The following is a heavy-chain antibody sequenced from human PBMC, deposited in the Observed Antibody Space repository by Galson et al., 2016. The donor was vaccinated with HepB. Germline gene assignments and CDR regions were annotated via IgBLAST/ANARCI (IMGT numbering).Heavy chain of an antibody. CDR2: ISTGGTYT. CDR3: ARARAGGYESYDY. J-gene: IGHJ4*02. Sequence: SLRLSCAASGFAFSDYYMNWIRQPPGKGLEWVSYISTGGTYTNYADSVNGRFTISRDNAKNSLYLQMDSLRAEDTALYYCARARAGGYESYDYWAQGTLVTVSS. V-gene: IGHV3-11*05. D-gene: IGHD5-12*01. CDR1: GFAFSDYY.